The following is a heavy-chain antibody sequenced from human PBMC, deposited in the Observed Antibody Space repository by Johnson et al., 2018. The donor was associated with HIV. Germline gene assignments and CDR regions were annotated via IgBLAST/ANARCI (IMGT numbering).Heavy chain of an antibody. Sequence: VQLVESGGGLVQPGGSLRLSCAASGFTFSSYAMHWVRQAPGKGLQYVSAIRRNGGSTYYANSVKGRFTRSRDNSKNTLYLQMNSLRAEETAVYYCAKDLGTGDDAFDIWGQGTMVTVSS. CDR2: IRRNGGST. D-gene: IGHD7-27*01. CDR3: AKDLGTGDDAFDI. CDR1: GFTFSSYA. J-gene: IGHJ3*02. V-gene: IGHV3-64*01.